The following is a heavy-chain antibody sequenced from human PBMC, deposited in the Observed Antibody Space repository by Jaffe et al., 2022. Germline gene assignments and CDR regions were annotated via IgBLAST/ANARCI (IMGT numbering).Heavy chain of an antibody. CDR1: GYTFTSYD. V-gene: IGHV1-8*01. CDR2: MNPNSGNT. CDR3: ARGDYDYIWGSYRPSSEDNAFDI. Sequence: QVQLVQSGAEVKKPGASVKVSCKASGYTFTSYDINWVRQATGQGLEWMGWMNPNSGNTGYAQKFQGRVTMTRNTSISTAYMELSSLRSEDTAVYYCARGDYDYIWGSYRPSSEDNAFDIWGQGTMVTVSS. J-gene: IGHJ3*02. D-gene: IGHD3-16*02.